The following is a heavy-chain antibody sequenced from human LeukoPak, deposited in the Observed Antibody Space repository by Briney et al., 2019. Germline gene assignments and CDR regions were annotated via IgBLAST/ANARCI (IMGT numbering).Heavy chain of an antibody. D-gene: IGHD5-24*01. Sequence: GASVKVSCKASGGTFSSYAISWVRQAPGQGLEWMGGIIPIFGRANYAQKLQGRVTMTTDTSTSTAYMELRGLRSDDTAVYYCARDELLRWLPDPWGQGTLVTVSS. V-gene: IGHV1-69*05. CDR1: GGTFSSYA. CDR2: IIPIFGRA. CDR3: ARDELLRWLPDP. J-gene: IGHJ5*02.